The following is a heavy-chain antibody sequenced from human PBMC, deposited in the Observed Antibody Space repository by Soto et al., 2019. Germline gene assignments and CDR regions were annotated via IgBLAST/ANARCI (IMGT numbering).Heavy chain of an antibody. CDR2: ISSSSTYI. CDR1: GFTFSRYS. CDR3: AKARLWGGDGYNSYYYNAMDV. V-gene: IGHV3-21*04. D-gene: IGHD3-16*01. Sequence: GGSLRLSCAASGFTFSRYSMNWVRQAPGKGLEWVSSISSSSTYIYYADSVKGRFTISRDNAKNSLYLQMNSLRPEDTALYYCAKARLWGGDGYNSYYYNAMDVWGQGTTVTVSS. J-gene: IGHJ6*02.